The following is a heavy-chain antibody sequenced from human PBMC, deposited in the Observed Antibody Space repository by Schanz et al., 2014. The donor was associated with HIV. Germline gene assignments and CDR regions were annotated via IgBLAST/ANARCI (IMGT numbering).Heavy chain of an antibody. CDR3: VRGDDCGGDCYSFLDH. V-gene: IGHV1-69*01. CDR2: IIPMFRPA. Sequence: QVQLVQSGAEVKKPGSSVKVSCKASGGTFKYYGINWVRQAPGQGLEWMGGIIPMFRPANYAQRFQGRVTISADESMTTAYMELSSLRSDDTAVYYCVRGDDCGGDCYSFLDHWGQGTLVSVSS. D-gene: IGHD2-21*02. J-gene: IGHJ4*02. CDR1: GGTFKYYG.